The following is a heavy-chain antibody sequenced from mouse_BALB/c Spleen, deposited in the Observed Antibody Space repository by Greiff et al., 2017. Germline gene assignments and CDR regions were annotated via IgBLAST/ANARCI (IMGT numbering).Heavy chain of an antibody. D-gene: IGHD2-12*01. Sequence: EVMLVESGGGLVKPGGSLKLSCAASGFAFSSYDMSWVRQTPEKRLEWVAYISSGGGSTYYPDTVKGRFTISRDNAKNTLYLQMSSLKSEDTAMYYCASQGNDPWFAYWGQGTLVTVSA. CDR3: ASQGNDPWFAY. CDR1: GFAFSSYD. V-gene: IGHV5-12-1*01. J-gene: IGHJ3*01. CDR2: ISSGGGST.